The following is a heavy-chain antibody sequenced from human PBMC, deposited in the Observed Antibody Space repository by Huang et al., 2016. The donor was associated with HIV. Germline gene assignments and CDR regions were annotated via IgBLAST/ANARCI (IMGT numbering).Heavy chain of an antibody. CDR1: GGSFSGPH. D-gene: IGHD3-16*01. CDR3: ARGRGDARGFLGLDF. Sequence: QVQLHQWGAGLLKPSETLSLTCAVYGGSFSGPHWTWIRQTPGKGLEWIGDINHSGRTKYSPSLKRRVTISLDTAKNQFSLRLRSVTAADTAVYYCARGRGDARGFLGLDFWGQGTLVTVSS. CDR2: INHSGRT. V-gene: IGHV4-34*01. J-gene: IGHJ4*02.